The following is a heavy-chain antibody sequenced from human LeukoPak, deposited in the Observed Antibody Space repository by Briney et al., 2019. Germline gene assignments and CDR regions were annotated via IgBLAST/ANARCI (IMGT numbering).Heavy chain of an antibody. Sequence: SGGSLRLSCAASGFTFSSYEMNWVRQAPGKGLEWIGSIYYSGITYYNPSLKSRVTMAVDTSKNQFSLKVRSVTAADTAVYYCATLYSSSWSDWGQGTLVTVSS. CDR3: ATLYSSSWSD. CDR2: IYYSGIT. D-gene: IGHD6-13*01. J-gene: IGHJ4*02. CDR1: GFTFSSYE. V-gene: IGHV4-59*04.